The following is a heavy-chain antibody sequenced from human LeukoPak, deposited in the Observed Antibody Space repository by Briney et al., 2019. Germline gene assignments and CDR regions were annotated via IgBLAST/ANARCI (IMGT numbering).Heavy chain of an antibody. Sequence: GGSLRLSCAASGFTFSSYAMSWVRQAPGKGLEWVSAISGSGGSTYYADSVKGRFTISRDNSKNTLYLQMNSLRAEDTAVYYCAKLGGALIYYYYYMDAWGKGTTVTVSS. V-gene: IGHV3-23*01. J-gene: IGHJ6*03. D-gene: IGHD1-26*01. CDR2: ISGSGGST. CDR1: GFTFSSYA. CDR3: AKLGGALIYYYYYMDA.